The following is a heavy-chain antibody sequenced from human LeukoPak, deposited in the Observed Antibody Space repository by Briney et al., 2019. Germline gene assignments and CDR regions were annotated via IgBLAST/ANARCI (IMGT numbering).Heavy chain of an antibody. V-gene: IGHV3-7*01. CDR3: ARDLVVIPFDY. J-gene: IGHJ4*02. Sequence: GGSLRLSCAASGFTFSSYWMGWVRQAPGKGLEWVANIKQDGSEKYYVDSVKGRFTISRDNAKNSLYLQMNSLRAEDTAVYYCARDLVVIPFDYWGQGTLVTVSS. CDR1: GFTFSSYW. CDR2: IKQDGSEK. D-gene: IGHD3-22*01.